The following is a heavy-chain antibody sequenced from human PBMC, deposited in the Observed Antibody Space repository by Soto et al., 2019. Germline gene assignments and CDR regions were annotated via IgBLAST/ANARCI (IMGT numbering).Heavy chain of an antibody. V-gene: IGHV3-23*01. CDR3: AKGLQDYDSSFYKYNWFDP. CDR2: ISGSGGST. CDR1: GFTFSSYA. D-gene: IGHD3-22*01. J-gene: IGHJ5*02. Sequence: GGSLRLSCAASGFTFSSYAMSWVRQAPGKGLEWVSAISGSGGSTYYADSVKGRFTISRDNSKNTLYLQMNSLRAEDTAVYYCAKGLQDYDSSFYKYNWFDPWGQGTLVTVSS.